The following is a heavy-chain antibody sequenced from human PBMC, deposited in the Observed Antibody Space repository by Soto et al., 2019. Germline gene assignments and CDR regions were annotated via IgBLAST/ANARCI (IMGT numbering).Heavy chain of an antibody. CDR3: ARKPYSHYYGMDV. CDR1: GYIFSDYA. CDR2: IIPYNDNA. V-gene: IGHV1-18*01. J-gene: IGHJ6*02. Sequence: QVQLVQSGVEVKKPGASVKVSCKASGYIFSDYAINWVRLAPGQGLEWMGWIIPYNDNAKYAENFQGRVTLTTDTYTNTVYMELRSLTPDDTGVYFCARKPYSHYYGMDVWGQGTSVTVSS. D-gene: IGHD2-21*01.